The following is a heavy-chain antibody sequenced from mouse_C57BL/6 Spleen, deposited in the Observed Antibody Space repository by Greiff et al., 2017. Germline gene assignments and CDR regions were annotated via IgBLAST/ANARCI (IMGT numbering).Heavy chain of an antibody. CDR3: ARHETMITPYYFDY. Sequence: EVQVVESGGDLVKPGGSLKLSCAASGFTFSSYGMSWVRQTPDKRLEWVATISSGGSYTYYPDSVKGRFTISRDNAKNTLYLQMSSLKSEDTAMYYCARHETMITPYYFDYWGQGTTLTVSS. V-gene: IGHV5-6*01. CDR1: GFTFSSYG. J-gene: IGHJ2*01. D-gene: IGHD2-4*01. CDR2: ISSGGSYT.